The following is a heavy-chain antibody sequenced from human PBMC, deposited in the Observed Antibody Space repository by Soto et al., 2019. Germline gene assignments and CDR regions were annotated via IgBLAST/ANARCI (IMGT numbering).Heavy chain of an antibody. CDR3: AKAQEYAFGELFAQFDY. D-gene: IGHD3-10*01. CDR1: GFTFSSYA. V-gene: IGHV3-23*01. J-gene: IGHJ4*02. CDR2: ISGSGGST. Sequence: GGSLRLSCAASGFTFSSYAMSWVRQAPGKGLEWVSAISGSGGSTYYADSVKGRFTISRDNSKNTLYLQMNSLRAEDTAVYYCAKAQEYAFGELFAQFDYWGQGTLVTVYS.